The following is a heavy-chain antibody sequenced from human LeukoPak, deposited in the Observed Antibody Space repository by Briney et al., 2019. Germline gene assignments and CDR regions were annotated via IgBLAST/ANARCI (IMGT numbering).Heavy chain of an antibody. Sequence: ASVKVSCKASGYTFTSYGISWVRQAPGQGLEWMGWISAYNGNTNYAQKLQGRVTMTTDTSISTAYMELSSLRSEDTAVYYCARRTVLLWFGELDYYGMDVWGQGTTVTVSS. J-gene: IGHJ6*02. CDR3: ARRTVLLWFGELDYYGMDV. CDR2: ISAYNGNT. CDR1: GYTFTSYG. D-gene: IGHD3-10*01. V-gene: IGHV1-18*01.